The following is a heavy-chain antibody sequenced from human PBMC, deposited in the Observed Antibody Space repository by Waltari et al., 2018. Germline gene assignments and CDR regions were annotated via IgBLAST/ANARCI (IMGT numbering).Heavy chain of an antibody. CDR1: GFIFTDYD. Sequence: QVEMVQSGPEVKKPGASVKVSCKTSGFIFTDYDVNWVRQAPGQGLEWVGWGNPEKGQIDYERKLGGRLSLPSDTSGSTAYMELRRLTSADTAVYYCMRLHRGVFRRIVGVTPNDYWGQGTLVSVSS. D-gene: IGHD2-21*02. J-gene: IGHJ4*02. CDR2: GNPEKGQI. CDR3: MRLHRGVFRRIVGVTPNDY. V-gene: IGHV1-8*01.